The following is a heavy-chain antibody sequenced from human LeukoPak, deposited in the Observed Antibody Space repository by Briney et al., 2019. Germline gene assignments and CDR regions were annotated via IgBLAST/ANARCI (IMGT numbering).Heavy chain of an antibody. Sequence: GGSLRLSCTASGFTFGDYAMSWVRQAPGKGLEWVGFIRSKAYGGATEYAASVKGRFTISRGDSKSIAYLQMNSLKTEDTAVYYCTREAVAGMGIDYWGQGTLVTVSS. CDR1: GFTFGDYA. V-gene: IGHV3-49*04. CDR3: TREAVAGMGIDY. CDR2: IRSKAYGGAT. J-gene: IGHJ4*02. D-gene: IGHD6-19*01.